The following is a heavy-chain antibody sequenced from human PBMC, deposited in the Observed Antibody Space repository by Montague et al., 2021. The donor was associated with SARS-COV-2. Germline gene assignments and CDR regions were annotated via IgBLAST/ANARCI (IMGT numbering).Heavy chain of an antibody. Sequence: FRSLSWAASGFIFRHYAMRWVRQAPGKGLEWVSGISTSGDYTYYADSLKGRFTISRDNSRNTLYLQMNSLRAEDTAIYYCAKDREMDYSADYWGQGTLVTVPS. CDR2: ISTSGDYT. V-gene: IGHV3-23*01. J-gene: IGHJ4*02. CDR3: AKDREMDYSADY. D-gene: IGHD5-24*01. CDR1: GFIFRHYA.